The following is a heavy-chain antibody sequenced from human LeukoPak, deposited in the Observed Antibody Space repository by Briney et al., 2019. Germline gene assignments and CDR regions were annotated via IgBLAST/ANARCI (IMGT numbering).Heavy chain of an antibody. Sequence: PGGSLRLSCAASGFTFSDYSMNWVRQAPGKGPEWVSSISIISSYMYYADSVKGRLTISRDNAKNSLYLQMDSLRAEDTAVYYCARDRTTVLGKPSYFDYWGQGTLVTVSS. CDR3: ARDRTTVLGKPSYFDY. V-gene: IGHV3-21*01. CDR2: ISIISSYM. J-gene: IGHJ4*02. D-gene: IGHD1-14*01. CDR1: GFTFSDYS.